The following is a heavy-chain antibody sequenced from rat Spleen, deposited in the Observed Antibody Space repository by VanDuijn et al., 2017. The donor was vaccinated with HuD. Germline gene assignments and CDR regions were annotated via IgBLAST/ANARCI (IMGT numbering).Heavy chain of an antibody. V-gene: IGHV5-25*01. Sequence: EVQLVESGGGLVQPGRSLKLSCAASGFTFSDYYMAWVRQAPTKGLEWVASISPAGGNTYYRYSVKGRFTVSIDNAKSTLYLQMDSLRSEDTATYYCARRSITTFFDNWGQGVMVTVSS. J-gene: IGHJ2*01. D-gene: IGHD1-10*01. CDR2: ISPAGGNT. CDR1: GFTFSDYY. CDR3: ARRSITTFFDN.